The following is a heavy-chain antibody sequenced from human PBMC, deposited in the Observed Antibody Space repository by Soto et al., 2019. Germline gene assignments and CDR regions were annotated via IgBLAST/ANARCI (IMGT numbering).Heavy chain of an antibody. J-gene: IGHJ6*02. D-gene: IGHD6-6*01. V-gene: IGHV1-69*01. CDR3: ARAVAARGHIYYYYGMDV. CDR1: GGTFSSYA. Sequence: QVQLVQSGAEVKKPGSSVKVSCKASGGTFSSYAISWVRQAPGQGLEWMGGIIPIFGTANYAQKFQGRVTITADESTSIAYMELSSLRSEDTAVYYCARAVAARGHIYYYYGMDVWGQGTTVTVSS. CDR2: IIPIFGTA.